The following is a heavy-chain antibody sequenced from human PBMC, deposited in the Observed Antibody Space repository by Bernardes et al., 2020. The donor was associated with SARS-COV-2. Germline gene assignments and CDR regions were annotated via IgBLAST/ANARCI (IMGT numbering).Heavy chain of an antibody. CDR3: ARSNPPDYDILTGYYEDYYYYGMDV. J-gene: IGHJ6*02. Sequence: SETLSLTCAVSGGSISSSNWWSWVRQPPGKGLEWIGEIYHSGSTNYNPSLKSRVTISVDKSKNQFSLKLSSVTAADTAVYYCARSNPPDYDILTGYYEDYYYYGMDVWGQGTTVTVSS. CDR2: IYHSGST. V-gene: IGHV4-4*02. CDR1: GGSISSSNW. D-gene: IGHD3-9*01.